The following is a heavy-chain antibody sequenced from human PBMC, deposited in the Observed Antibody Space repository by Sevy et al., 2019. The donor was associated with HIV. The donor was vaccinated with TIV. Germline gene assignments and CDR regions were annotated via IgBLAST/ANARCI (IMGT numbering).Heavy chain of an antibody. CDR3: ARGYCSGGSCYQYYFDY. CDR2: IWYDGSNK. Sequence: LSLTCAASGFTFSSYGMHWVRQAPGKGLEWVAVIWYDGSNKYYADSVKGRFTISRDNSKNTLYLQMNSLRAEDTDVYYCARGYCSGGSCYQYYFDYWGQGTLVTVSS. CDR1: GFTFSSYG. J-gene: IGHJ4*02. D-gene: IGHD2-15*01. V-gene: IGHV3-33*01.